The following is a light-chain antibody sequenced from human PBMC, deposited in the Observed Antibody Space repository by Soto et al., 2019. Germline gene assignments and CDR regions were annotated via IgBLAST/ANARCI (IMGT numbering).Light chain of an antibody. J-gene: IGKJ4*01. CDR3: QQYNNWPLT. Sequence: DIQMTQSPSTLSASVGDRVTITCRASQSFTSWLAWYQQKPGKAPKLLMYGASSLHSGVPSRFSGSGSGTEFTLTISSLQSEDFAVYYCQQYNNWPLTFGGGTKVEIK. V-gene: IGKV1-5*01. CDR2: GAS. CDR1: QSFTSW.